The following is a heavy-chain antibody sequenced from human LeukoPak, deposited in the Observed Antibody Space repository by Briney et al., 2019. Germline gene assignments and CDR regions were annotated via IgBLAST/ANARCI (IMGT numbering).Heavy chain of an antibody. Sequence: SVKVSCKASGGTFSSYAISWVRQAPGQGLEWMGGIIPIFGTANYAQKFQGRVTITADESTSTAYMELSSLRSEDTAVYYCARGGVGVAGTEDWGQGTLVTVSS. CDR1: GGTFSSYA. V-gene: IGHV1-69*13. D-gene: IGHD6-19*01. CDR3: ARGGVGVAGTED. CDR2: IIPIFGTA. J-gene: IGHJ4*02.